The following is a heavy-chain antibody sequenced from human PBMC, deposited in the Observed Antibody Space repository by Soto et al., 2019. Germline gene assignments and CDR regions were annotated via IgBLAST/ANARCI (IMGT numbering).Heavy chain of an antibody. CDR1: GYSFTSYW. J-gene: IGHJ3*02. CDR2: IDPSDSYT. D-gene: IGHD1-26*01. Sequence: PGESLKISCKGSGYSFTSYWISWVRQMPGKGLEWMGRIDPSDSYTNYSPSFQGHVTISADKSISTAYLQWSSLKASDTAMYYCARHQLPLYSPTQYYMGAFDIWGQGTMVTVSS. V-gene: IGHV5-10-1*01. CDR3: ARHQLPLYSPTQYYMGAFDI.